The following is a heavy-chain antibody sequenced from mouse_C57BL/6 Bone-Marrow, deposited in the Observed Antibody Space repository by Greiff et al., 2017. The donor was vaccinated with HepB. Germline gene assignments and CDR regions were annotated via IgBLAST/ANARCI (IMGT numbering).Heavy chain of an antibody. CDR3: ARSTTVPIAY. J-gene: IGHJ2*01. CDR2: IYPGDGDT. Sequence: QVQLKQSGPELVKPGASVKISCKASGYAFSSSWMNWVKQRPGKGLEWIGRIYPGDGDTNYNGKFKGKATLTADKSSSTAYMQLSSLTSEDSAVYFCARSTTVPIAYWGQGTTLTVSS. D-gene: IGHD1-1*01. V-gene: IGHV1-82*01. CDR1: GYAFSSSW.